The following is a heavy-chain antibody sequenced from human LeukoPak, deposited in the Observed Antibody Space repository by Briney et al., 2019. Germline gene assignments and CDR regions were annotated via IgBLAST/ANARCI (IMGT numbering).Heavy chain of an antibody. CDR1: GFTFSDYY. CDR3: ARRANYYDSSAYYIIDY. CDR2: ISSSGSTI. V-gene: IGHV3-11*04. Sequence: NPGGSLRLSCAASGFTFSDYYMSWIRQAPGKGLEWVSYISSSGSTIYYADSVKGRFTISRDNAKNSLYLQMNSLRAEDTAVYYCARRANYYDSSAYYIIDYWGQGTLVTVSS. J-gene: IGHJ4*02. D-gene: IGHD3-22*01.